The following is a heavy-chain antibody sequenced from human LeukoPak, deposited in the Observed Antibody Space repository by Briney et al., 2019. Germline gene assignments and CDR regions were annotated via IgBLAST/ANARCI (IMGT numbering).Heavy chain of an antibody. V-gene: IGHV3-30*02. CDR3: TRDLVGATSDF. D-gene: IGHD1-26*01. J-gene: IGHJ4*02. CDR2: IQYNGNNK. CDR1: GFTFNNFG. Sequence: PGGSLRLSCAASGFTFNNFGMHWARQAPGKGLEWVTFIQYNGNNKYYADSVKGRFTISRDNSKNTLYLQMNSLRAEDTAVYYCTRDLVGATSDFWGQGTLVTVSS.